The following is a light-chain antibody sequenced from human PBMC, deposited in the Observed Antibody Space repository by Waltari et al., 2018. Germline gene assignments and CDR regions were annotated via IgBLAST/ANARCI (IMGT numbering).Light chain of an antibody. J-gene: IGKJ2*01. CDR1: QSISSY. Sequence: IQLTQSPSSLSASVGDRVTITCRASQSISSYLNWYQQKPGKAPKLLIYTASSLEGGVPSRFSGSGSGTDYTLTISKLQPEDFATYYCHQIYSTLGDTFGQGTKLEIK. V-gene: IGKV1-39*01. CDR2: TAS. CDR3: HQIYSTLGDT.